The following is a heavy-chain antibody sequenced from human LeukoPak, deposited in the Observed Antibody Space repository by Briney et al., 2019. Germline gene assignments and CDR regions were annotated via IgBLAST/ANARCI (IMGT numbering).Heavy chain of an antibody. CDR1: GFTVSSNY. CDR2: IYSGGST. D-gene: IGHD1-26*01. J-gene: IGHJ3*02. CDR3: ARRKVAAPVGFDI. Sequence: GGSLRLSCAASGFTVSSNYMSWVRQAPGKGLEWVSVIYSGGSTDYADSVKGRFTISRDTSKNTLYLQMNSLRVEDTAVYYCARRKVAAPVGFDIWGQGTRVTVSS. V-gene: IGHV3-53*01.